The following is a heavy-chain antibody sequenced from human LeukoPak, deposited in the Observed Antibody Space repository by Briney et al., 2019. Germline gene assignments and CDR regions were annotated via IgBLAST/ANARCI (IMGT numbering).Heavy chain of an antibody. D-gene: IGHD2-2*01. J-gene: IGHJ6*03. CDR3: ATLVVPAAKANETPYYYYMDV. CDR2: IIPIFGTA. CDR1: GYTFTSYG. Sequence: SVKVSCKASGYTFTSYGISWVRQAPGQGLEWMGGIIPIFGTANYAQKFQGRVTITTDESTSTAYMELSSLRSEDTAVYYCATLVVPAAKANETPYYYYMDVWGKGTTVTVSS. V-gene: IGHV1-69*05.